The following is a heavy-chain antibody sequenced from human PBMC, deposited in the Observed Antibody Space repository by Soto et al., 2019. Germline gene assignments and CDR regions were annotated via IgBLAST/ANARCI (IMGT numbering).Heavy chain of an antibody. V-gene: IGHV1-69*01. J-gene: IGHJ4*02. CDR2: FVPLFGTT. CDR3: AAHGLGVSSPPYVDN. Sequence: QLVQSGAEVKKPGSSVKVSCQASGGTFSGYVVTWVRQAPGQGLEWMGEFVPLFGTTNYAQRFSGRITITAEESTSTADRELRTLRSDDTAVYYCAAHGLGVSSPPYVDNWGQGTLVTVSS. D-gene: IGHD2-2*01. CDR1: GGTFSGYV.